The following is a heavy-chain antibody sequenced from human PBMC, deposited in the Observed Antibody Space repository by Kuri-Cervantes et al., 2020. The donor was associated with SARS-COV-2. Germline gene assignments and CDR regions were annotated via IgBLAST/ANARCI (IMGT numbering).Heavy chain of an antibody. V-gene: IGHV3-30*03. CDR3: ARDMGGGYDYVWGSTRDGPRGG. D-gene: IGHD3-16*01. CDR1: GFTFSSYG. CDR2: ISYDGSNK. J-gene: IGHJ4*02. Sequence: GESLKISCAASGFTFSSYGMHWVRQAPGKGLEWVAVISYDGSNKYYADSVKGRFTISRDNSKNTLYLQMNSLRAEDTAVYYCARDMGGGYDYVWGSTRDGPRGGRGQGTLVTVSS.